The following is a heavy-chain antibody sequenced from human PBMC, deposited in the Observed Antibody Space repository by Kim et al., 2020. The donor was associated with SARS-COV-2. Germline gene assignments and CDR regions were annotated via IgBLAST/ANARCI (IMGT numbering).Heavy chain of an antibody. V-gene: IGHV1-18*01. CDR3: ARDFRSGVYYDFCLD. D-gene: IGHD3-3*01. Sequence: ASVKVSCKASGYTFTSYGISWVRQAPGQGLEWMGWISTDNGNINYAQKFLGRVTMTRDTSTSTAYMELRSLRSDDTAAYYCARDFRSGVYYDFCLDWGQG. CDR1: GYTFTSYG. CDR2: ISTDNGNI. J-gene: IGHJ1*01.